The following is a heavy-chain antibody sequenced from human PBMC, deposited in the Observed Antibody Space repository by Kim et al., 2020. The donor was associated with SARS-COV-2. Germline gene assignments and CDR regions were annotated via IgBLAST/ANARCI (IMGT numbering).Heavy chain of an antibody. CDR1: GFTFDDYT. D-gene: IGHD5-18*01. J-gene: IGHJ5*02. CDR3: AKDGAGYSYGYIWFDP. CDR2: ISWDGGST. Sequence: GGSLRLSCAASGFTFDDYTMHWVRQAPGKGLEWVSLISWDGGSTYYADSVKGRFTISRDNNKNSLYLQMNSLRTEDTALYYCAKDGAGYSYGYIWFDPWSQGTLVTVSS. V-gene: IGHV3-43*01.